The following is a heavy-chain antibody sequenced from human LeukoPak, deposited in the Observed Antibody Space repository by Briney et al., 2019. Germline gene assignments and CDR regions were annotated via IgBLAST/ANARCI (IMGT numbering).Heavy chain of an antibody. CDR3: ARAPRGSFDY. J-gene: IGHJ4*02. CDR2: IYTSGST. D-gene: IGHD3-10*01. Sequence: SETLSLTCTVSGNSISSGDNYWSWIRQPAGKGLEWIGRIYTSGSTNYNPSLKSRVTISVDTSKNQFSLKLSSVTAADTAVYYCARAPRGSFDYWGQGTLVTVSS. CDR1: GNSISSGDNY. V-gene: IGHV4-61*02.